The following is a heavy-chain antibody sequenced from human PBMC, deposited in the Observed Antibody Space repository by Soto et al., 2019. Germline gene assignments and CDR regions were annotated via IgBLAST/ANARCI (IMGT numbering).Heavy chain of an antibody. D-gene: IGHD3-9*01. CDR2: ISGSSSSR. Sequence: PGGSLRLSCAASGFTFSEYYMSWIRQAPGKGLEWVSSISGSSSSRKYADSVRGRFTISRDNARNSQYLQMNSLRDEDTAVYYCAREDILGVRSFDYWGQGTLVTVSS. J-gene: IGHJ4*02. CDR3: AREDILGVRSFDY. V-gene: IGHV3-11*06. CDR1: GFTFSEYY.